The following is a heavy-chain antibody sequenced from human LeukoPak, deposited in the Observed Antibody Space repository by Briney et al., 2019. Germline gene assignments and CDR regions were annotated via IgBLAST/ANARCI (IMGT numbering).Heavy chain of an antibody. J-gene: IGHJ4*02. Sequence: GGSLRLSCAASGFTFSSYAMSWGRQAPGKGLEWVSAISGSGGSTYYADSVKGRFTISRDNAKNSLYLQMNSLRAEDTAVYYCARAGDSSGYYYEVKYYFDYWGQGTLVTVSS. CDR2: ISGSGGST. V-gene: IGHV3-23*01. CDR3: ARAGDSSGYYYEVKYYFDY. D-gene: IGHD3-22*01. CDR1: GFTFSSYA.